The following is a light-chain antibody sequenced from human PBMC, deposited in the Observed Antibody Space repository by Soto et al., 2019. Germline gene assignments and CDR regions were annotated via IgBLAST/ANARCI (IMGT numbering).Light chain of an antibody. CDR3: QHYGGSPLYT. CDR2: GAS. CDR1: QSVYNN. J-gene: IGKJ5*01. V-gene: IGKV3-20*01. Sequence: EVVMTQSPATLSVSPGERVTLSCRASQSVYNNLAWYQQKPGQAPRLLIYGASSRATGIPDRFSGSGSGTDFTLTISRLEPEDFAVYYCQHYGGSPLYTFGQGARLEIK.